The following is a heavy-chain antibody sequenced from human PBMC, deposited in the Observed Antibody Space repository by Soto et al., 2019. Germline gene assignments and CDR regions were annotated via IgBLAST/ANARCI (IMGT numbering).Heavy chain of an antibody. J-gene: IGHJ4*02. V-gene: IGHV3-23*01. CDR3: AKGPGMYSDFDC. CDR2: FSGSDGST. D-gene: IGHD2-8*01. CDR1: GFTFSSYA. Sequence: EVQMLESGGGLVQPGGSLRLSCAASGFTFSSYAMSWVRQAPGKGLEWVSAFSGSDGSTFYADSVKGRFTISRDDSKNTLYLQMNSLRAEDTAVYYCAKGPGMYSDFDCWGQGTLVTVSS.